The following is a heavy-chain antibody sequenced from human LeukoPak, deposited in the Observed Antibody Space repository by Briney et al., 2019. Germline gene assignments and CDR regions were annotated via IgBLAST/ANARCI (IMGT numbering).Heavy chain of an antibody. V-gene: IGHV4-4*02. CDR1: GGSISSSNW. CDR2: IYHSGST. CDR3: ASTHYYDSSGYYFNWFDP. J-gene: IGHJ5*02. Sequence: PSETLSLTCAVSGGSISSSNWWSWVRQPPGKGLEWIGEIYHSGSTNYNPSLKSRVTISVDKSKNQFSLKLSSVTAADTAVYYCASTHYYDSSGYYFNWFDPWGQGTLVTVSS. D-gene: IGHD3-22*01.